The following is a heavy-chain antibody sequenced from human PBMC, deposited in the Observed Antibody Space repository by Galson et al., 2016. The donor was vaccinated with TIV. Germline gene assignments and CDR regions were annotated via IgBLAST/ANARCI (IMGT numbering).Heavy chain of an antibody. D-gene: IGHD2-2*01. CDR1: GYTFNNFG. CDR2: ISGYSVNT. J-gene: IGHJ6*03. CDR3: ARVPHSTYCSTSTCKGYYLDV. Sequence: SVMVSCKASGYTFNNFGITWVRQAPGQGLEWMGWISGYSVNTNYAQKFQGRVTMTTDTSTSTAYMELRSLGSDDTAVYYCARVPHSTYCSTSTCKGYYLDVWGRETTVTVSS. V-gene: IGHV1-18*01.